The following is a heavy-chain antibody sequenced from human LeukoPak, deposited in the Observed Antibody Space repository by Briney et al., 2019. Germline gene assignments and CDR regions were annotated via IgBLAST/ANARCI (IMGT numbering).Heavy chain of an antibody. Sequence: GGSLRLSCGASGFTFSSYGMHWVRQAPGKGLEWVAVISYDGSNKYYADSVKGRFTISRDNSKNTLYLQMNSLRAEDTAVYYCAKVGSTYYFDYWGQGTLVTVSS. D-gene: IGHD1-26*01. CDR2: ISYDGSNK. CDR1: GFTFSSYG. CDR3: AKVGSTYYFDY. J-gene: IGHJ4*02. V-gene: IGHV3-30*18.